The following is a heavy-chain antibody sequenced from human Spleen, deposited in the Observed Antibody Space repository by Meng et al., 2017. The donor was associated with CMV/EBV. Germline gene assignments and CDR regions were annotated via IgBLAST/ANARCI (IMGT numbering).Heavy chain of an antibody. V-gene: IGHV2-5*01. CDR2: IFGNDDR. CDR1: LTTNRLG. D-gene: IGHD3-16*02. CDR3: AHSSVWETYRYNGAYYFDF. J-gene: IGHJ4*02. Sequence: LTTNRLGVAWIRQRPGRALEWLALIFGNDDRRYNPSLNSRLSIMKDTTNNQVVLTMTNVDPVDTATYYCAHSSVWETYRYNGAYYFDFWGQGTLVTVSS.